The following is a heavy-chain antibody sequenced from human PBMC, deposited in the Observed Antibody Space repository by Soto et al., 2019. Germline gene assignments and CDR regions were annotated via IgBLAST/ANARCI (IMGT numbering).Heavy chain of an antibody. Sequence: QVQLQESGPGLVKPSQTLSLICTVSGGSISSGENYWSWIRQHPGKGLEWIGFIHYNGATYSHPSLKRRATISIDTSKNQFSLRVSSVTAADTAVYYCARDPNSYDHDRSAFFDLWGRGTLVTVSS. CDR2: IHYNGAT. CDR3: ARDPNSYDHDRSAFFDL. V-gene: IGHV4-31*03. CDR1: GGSISSGENY. J-gene: IGHJ2*01. D-gene: IGHD3-22*01.